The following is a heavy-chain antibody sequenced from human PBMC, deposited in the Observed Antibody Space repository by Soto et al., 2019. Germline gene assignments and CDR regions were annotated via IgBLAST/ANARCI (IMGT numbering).Heavy chain of an antibody. Sequence: ASVKVSCKASGGTFSSYAISWVRQAPGQGREWMGGIIPIFGTANYARKFQGRVTITADESTSTAYMELSSLRSEDTAVYYCARPAADHYDSSGYGYYFDYWGQGXLVTVSS. V-gene: IGHV1-69*13. CDR1: GGTFSSYA. D-gene: IGHD3-22*01. CDR2: IIPIFGTA. CDR3: ARPAADHYDSSGYGYYFDY. J-gene: IGHJ4*02.